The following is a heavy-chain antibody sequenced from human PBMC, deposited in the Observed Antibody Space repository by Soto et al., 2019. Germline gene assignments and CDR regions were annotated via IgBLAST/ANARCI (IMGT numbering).Heavy chain of an antibody. CDR3: ARDSSNWFFDY. D-gene: IGHD6-13*01. Sequence: SQTLSLTCAISGDSVSSNSAGWNWIRQSPSRGLEWLGRTYYRSKWYNDFAISMKSRITIKADTSGNQFSLQVNSVTPEDTAVYYCARDSSNWFFDYWGQGALVTVS. CDR1: GDSVSSNSAG. V-gene: IGHV6-1*01. CDR2: TYYRSKWYN. J-gene: IGHJ4*02.